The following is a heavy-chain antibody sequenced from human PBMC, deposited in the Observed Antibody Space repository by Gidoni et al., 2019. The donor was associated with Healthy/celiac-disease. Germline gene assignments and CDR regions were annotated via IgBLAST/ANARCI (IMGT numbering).Heavy chain of an antibody. V-gene: IGHV1-46*01. CDR3: ARDRPYYYDSSGQTDAFDI. CDR1: GYTFTSYY. D-gene: IGHD3-22*01. J-gene: IGHJ3*02. Sequence: ASGYTFTSYYMHWVRQAPGQGLEWTGIINPSGGSTSYAQKFQGRVTMTRDTSTSTVYMELSSLRSEDTAVYYCARDRPYYYDSSGQTDAFDIWGQGTMVTVSS. CDR2: INPSGGST.